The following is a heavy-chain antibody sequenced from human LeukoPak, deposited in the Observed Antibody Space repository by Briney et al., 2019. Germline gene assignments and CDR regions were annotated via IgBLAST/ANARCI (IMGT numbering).Heavy chain of an antibody. CDR1: GGTFSSYA. Sequence: SVKVSCKASGGTFSSYAISWVRQAPGQGLEWMGRIIPILGIANYAQKFQGRVTITADKSTSTAYMELSSLRSEDTAVYYCAFLEAAAAGTRNYWGQGTLVTVSS. CDR2: IIPILGIA. D-gene: IGHD6-13*01. CDR3: AFLEAAAAGTRNY. V-gene: IGHV1-69*04. J-gene: IGHJ4*02.